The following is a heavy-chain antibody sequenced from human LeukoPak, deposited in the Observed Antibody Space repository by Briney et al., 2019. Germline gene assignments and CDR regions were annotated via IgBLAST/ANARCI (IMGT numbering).Heavy chain of an antibody. D-gene: IGHD5-12*01. V-gene: IGHV4-39*07. CDR1: GGSISSSSYY. CDR3: ARDSEDMVATIRALDY. J-gene: IGHJ4*02. CDR2: IYYSGST. Sequence: PSETLSLTCTVSGGSISSSSYYWGWIRQPPGKGLEWIASIYYSGSTYYNPSLKSRVTISVDTSKNQFSLKLSSVTAADTAVYYCARDSEDMVATIRALDYWGQGTLVTVSS.